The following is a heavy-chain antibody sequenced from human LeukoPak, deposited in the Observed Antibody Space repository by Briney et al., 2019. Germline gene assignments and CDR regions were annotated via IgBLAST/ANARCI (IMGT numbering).Heavy chain of an antibody. CDR3: ARDQYQLLRTRNWFDP. Sequence: VASVKVSCEASGGTFSSYAISWVRQTPGQGLEWMGGIIPIFSTANYAQKFQGRVTITADESTSTAYMELSSLRSEDTAVYYCARDQYQLLRTRNWFDPWGQGTLVTVSS. V-gene: IGHV1-69*01. CDR2: IIPIFSTA. J-gene: IGHJ5*02. CDR1: GGTFSSYA. D-gene: IGHD2-2*01.